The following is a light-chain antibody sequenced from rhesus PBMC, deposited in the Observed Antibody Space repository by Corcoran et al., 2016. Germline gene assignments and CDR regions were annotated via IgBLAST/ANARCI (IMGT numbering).Light chain of an antibody. V-gene: IGKV1-22*01. Sequence: DIRMTQSPSSLSASVGDTVTITCRASQSISGWLAWYQQKPGKAPKLLIHKASTLQSGVPSRFSGLGSVTDFTLTISSLQSEDFGAYSCQQYTSSPPTFGQGTKVEIK. CDR3: QQYTSSPPT. CDR2: KAS. CDR1: QSISGW. J-gene: IGKJ1*01.